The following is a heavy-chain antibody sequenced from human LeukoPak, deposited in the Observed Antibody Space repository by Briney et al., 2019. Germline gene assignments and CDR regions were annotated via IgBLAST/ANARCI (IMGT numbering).Heavy chain of an antibody. CDR2: IYPGDSDT. J-gene: IGHJ6*03. Sequence: GESLKISCKGSGYSLTSYWIGWVRQMPGKGLEWMGIIYPGDSDTRYSPSFQGQVTISADKSISAAYLQWSSLKASDTAMYYCARHTRSGHYDFWSGYYKYYYYMDVWGKGTTVTVSS. D-gene: IGHD3-3*01. V-gene: IGHV5-51*01. CDR3: ARHTRSGHYDFWSGYYKYYYYMDV. CDR1: GYSLTSYW.